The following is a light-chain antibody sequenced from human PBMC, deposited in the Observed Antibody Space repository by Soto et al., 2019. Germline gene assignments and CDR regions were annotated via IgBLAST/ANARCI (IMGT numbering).Light chain of an antibody. CDR1: PGIGTW. CDR3: QQTNSFPVT. V-gene: IGKV1D-12*01. Sequence: DVQVTQSPSFVSASVGDRVSITCRASPGIGTWLAWYQQKPGKAPNLLIYGATNLQSGVPARFSGSGLGTHFTLTIFSLQPEDFATYYCQQTNSFPVTFGQGTRLE. J-gene: IGKJ5*01. CDR2: GAT.